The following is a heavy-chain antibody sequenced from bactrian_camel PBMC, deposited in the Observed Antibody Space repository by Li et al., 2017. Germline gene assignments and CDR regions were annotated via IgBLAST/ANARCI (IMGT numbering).Heavy chain of an antibody. D-gene: IGHD8*01. J-gene: IGHJ4*01. V-gene: IGHV3S1*01. CDR2: ITAVNYT. CDR1: GFTFSDYG. Sequence: QVQLVESGGGLVQPGGSLTLSCAASGFTFSDYGMRWYRQPPGKGLEWVAQITAVNYTSYRTSVKGRFTISRDNAKNTLYLQLNSLQTEDTAMYYCAKGFSLAERGQGTQVTVS. CDR3: AKGFSLAE.